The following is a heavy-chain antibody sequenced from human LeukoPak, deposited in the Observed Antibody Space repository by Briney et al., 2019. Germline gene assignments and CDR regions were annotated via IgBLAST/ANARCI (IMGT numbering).Heavy chain of an antibody. CDR2: IYYSGST. CDR3: ARQGGDHWFDP. D-gene: IGHD2-21*02. CDR1: GGSISSYY. Sequence: SETLSLTCTVSGGSISSYYWSWIRQPPGKGLEWIGYIYYSGSTNYNPSLKSRVTISVDTSKNQFSLKLSSVTAADTAVYYCARQGGDHWFDPWGQGTLVTVSS. J-gene: IGHJ5*02. V-gene: IGHV4-59*08.